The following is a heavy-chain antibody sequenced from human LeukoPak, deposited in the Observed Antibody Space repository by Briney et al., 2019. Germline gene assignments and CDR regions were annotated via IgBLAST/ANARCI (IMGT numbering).Heavy chain of an antibody. Sequence: SETLSLTCTVSGGSISSYYWNWIRQPPGKGLGWIGDIYDSGSTNYNPSLKSRVTISLDTSKNHFSLKLTSVTAADTAVYYCARHRELSYYYYYGMDVWGQGTTVTVSS. CDR3: ARHRELSYYYYYGMDV. CDR1: GGSISSYY. D-gene: IGHD5-24*01. CDR2: IYDSGST. J-gene: IGHJ6*02. V-gene: IGHV4-59*08.